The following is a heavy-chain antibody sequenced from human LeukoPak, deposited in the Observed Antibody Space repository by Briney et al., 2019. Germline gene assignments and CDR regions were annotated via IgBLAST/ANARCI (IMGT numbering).Heavy chain of an antibody. V-gene: IGHV4-39*07. J-gene: IGHJ4*02. D-gene: IGHD3-10*01. CDR2: ENIYYNEIT. CDR1: GGSISSSSHY. Sequence: SETLSLTCTVSGGSISSSSHYWVWIRQPPGRGLEWLGSENIYYNEITYYNQSLKSRVSISVDTSKNQFSLKLTSVTAADTAVYYCARTRSRKVRGVNLSLRGAFDYWGQGTLVTVSS. CDR3: ARTRSRKVRGVNLSLRGAFDY.